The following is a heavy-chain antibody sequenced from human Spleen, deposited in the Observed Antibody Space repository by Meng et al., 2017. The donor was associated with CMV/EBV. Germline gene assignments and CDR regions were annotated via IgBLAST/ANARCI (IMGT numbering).Heavy chain of an antibody. CDR3: ARSLRGEVVYGSDYDTLTGYYPYYGMDV. CDR2: INPSGGST. J-gene: IGHJ6*02. V-gene: IGHV1-46*01. D-gene: IGHD3-9*01. Sequence: RQAPGQGLEWMGIINPSGGSTSYAQKFQGRVTMTRDTSTSTVYMELSSLRSEDTAVYYCARSLRGEVVYGSDYDTLTGYYPYYGMDVWGQGTTVTVSS.